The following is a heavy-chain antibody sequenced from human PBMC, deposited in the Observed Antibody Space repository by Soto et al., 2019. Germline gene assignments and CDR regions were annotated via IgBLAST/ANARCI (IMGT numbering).Heavy chain of an antibody. CDR2: IYYSGSP. CDR1: GDSVSSGNYY. CDR3: ARDQGGYANFDY. V-gene: IGHV4-30-4*01. Sequence: QVQLQESGPGLVKPSQTLSLTCTVSGDSVSSGNYYWTWIRQPPGKGLGWIGYIYYSGSPYYNPSLKSRVIISVDTSKNQFSLNLSSVTAADTAMYYCARDQGGYANFDYWGQGTLVTVSS. J-gene: IGHJ4*02. D-gene: IGHD5-12*01.